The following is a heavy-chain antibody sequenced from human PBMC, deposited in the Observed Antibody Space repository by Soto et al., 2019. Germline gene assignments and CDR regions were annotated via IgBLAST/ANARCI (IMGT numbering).Heavy chain of an antibody. V-gene: IGHV3-53*01. CDR3: VRGPSDHKLRLVEWPYGDY. J-gene: IGHJ4*02. D-gene: IGHD3-3*01. Sequence: EVQLVESGGGLIQPGGSLRLSCVASGFIVSSNQMSWVCQAPGKGLEWVSVIYSGHTTYYADSVEGRFTISRDDSKNTLYLQMNSLRVEDTAVYYCVRGPSDHKLRLVEWPYGDYWGQGALVTVSS. CDR1: GFIVSSNQ. CDR2: IYSGHTT.